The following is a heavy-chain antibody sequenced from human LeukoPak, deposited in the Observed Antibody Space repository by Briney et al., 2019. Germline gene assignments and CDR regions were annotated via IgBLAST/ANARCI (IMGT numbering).Heavy chain of an antibody. J-gene: IGHJ2*01. V-gene: IGHV4-59*08. CDR1: GGSISSYY. CDR3: ARHRAAHWYFDL. CDR2: IYYSGST. Sequence: PSETLSLTCTVSGGSISSYYWSWIRQPPGKGLEWIGYIYYSGSTNYNPSLKSRVTISVDTSKNQFSLKLSSVTAADTAVYYCARHRAAHWYFDLWGRGTLVTVSS.